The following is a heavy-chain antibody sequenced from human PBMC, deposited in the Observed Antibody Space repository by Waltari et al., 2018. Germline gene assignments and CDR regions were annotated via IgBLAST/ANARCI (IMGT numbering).Heavy chain of an antibody. CDR2: MSPTRGDP. CDR3: ARIMITSGGVIVPDAFDI. V-gene: IGHV1-8*01. J-gene: IGHJ3*02. D-gene: IGHD3-16*02. Sequence: QVQLVQSGAEVKKPGASVKVSCKASGYKFFSYDVTWVRQAPGQGLEWMGWMSPTRGDPAYAQTFQDRVIMTRDTSISTDYMELRSLGSEDTAVYYCARIMITSGGVIVPDAFDIWGQGTMVTVSS. CDR1: GYKFFSYD.